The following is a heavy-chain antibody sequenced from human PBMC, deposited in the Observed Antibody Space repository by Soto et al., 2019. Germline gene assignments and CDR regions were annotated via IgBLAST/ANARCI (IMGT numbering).Heavy chain of an antibody. J-gene: IGHJ1*01. CDR2: INGSGGST. CDR1: GFTFNSYA. V-gene: IGHV3-23*01. Sequence: GGSLRLSCAASGFTFNSYAMSWVRQAPGKGLEWVSDINGSGGSTYYADSVKGRFTISRDNFKNILYLQMNSLRDEDTAVYYCAKSALYDFWSGYLPFWGQGTLVTVSS. CDR3: AKSALYDFWSGYLPF. D-gene: IGHD3-3*01.